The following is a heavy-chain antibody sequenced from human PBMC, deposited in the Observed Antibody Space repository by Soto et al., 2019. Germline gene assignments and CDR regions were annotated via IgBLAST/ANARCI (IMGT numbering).Heavy chain of an antibody. D-gene: IGHD3-22*01. CDR2: IIPIFGTA. V-gene: IGHV1-69*13. CDR1: GGTFSSYA. CDR3: ARERLYYYDSSGYYYFDY. J-gene: IGHJ4*02. Sequence: ASVKVSCKASGGTFSSYAISWVRQAPGQGLEWMGGIIPIFGTANYAQKFQGRVTITADESTSTAYMELSSLRSEDTAVYYCARERLYYYDSSGYYYFDYWGQGTLVTVSS.